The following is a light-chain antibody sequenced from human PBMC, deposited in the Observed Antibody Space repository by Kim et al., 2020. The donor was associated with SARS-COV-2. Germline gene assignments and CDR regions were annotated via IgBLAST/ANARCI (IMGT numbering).Light chain of an antibody. CDR3: QSYDSSLSGYV. Sequence: RVTSSCTGTYSNIGADYDVHWYQHLPGAAPKLLIYDNNKRPSGVPDRFSGSKSGTSASLAITGLQAEDEADYYCQSYDSSLSGYVFATGTKVTVL. CDR2: DNN. J-gene: IGLJ1*01. CDR1: YSNIGADYD. V-gene: IGLV1-40*01.